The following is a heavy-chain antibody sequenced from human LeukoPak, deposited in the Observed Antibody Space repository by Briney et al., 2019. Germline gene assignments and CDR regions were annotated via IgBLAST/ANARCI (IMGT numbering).Heavy chain of an antibody. D-gene: IGHD3-10*01. CDR1: GFTFDEYA. J-gene: IGHJ3*02. V-gene: IGHV3-9*01. CDR3: AKGAILWFREFGGKGHNEAFDI. CDR2: SSWNSGSI. Sequence: GGSLRLSCAASGFTFDEYAMHWVRQAPGKGLEWVSGSSWNSGSIGYADSVKGRFTISRDNAKNSLYLQMNSLRAEDTALYYCAKGAILWFREFGGKGHNEAFDIWGQGTMVTVSS.